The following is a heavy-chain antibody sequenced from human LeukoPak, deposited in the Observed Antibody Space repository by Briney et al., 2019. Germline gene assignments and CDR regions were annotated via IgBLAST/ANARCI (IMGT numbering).Heavy chain of an antibody. CDR2: IYYSRST. J-gene: IGHJ4*02. V-gene: IGHV4-34*01. CDR1: GGSFSGYY. CDR3: VRSRDGYNSLDY. Sequence: PSETLSLTCAVYGGSFSGYYWSWIRQPPGKGLEWIASIYYSRSTSYNPSLRSRVTISVDTSKNQFSLKLSSVTAADTALYYCVRSRDGYNSLDYWGQGTLVTVSS. D-gene: IGHD5-24*01.